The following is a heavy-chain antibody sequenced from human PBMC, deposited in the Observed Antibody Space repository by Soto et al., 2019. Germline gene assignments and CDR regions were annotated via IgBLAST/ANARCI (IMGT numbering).Heavy chain of an antibody. CDR2: IIPIFGTA. CDR3: ATPPYYDFPATSYYYYGMDV. Sequence: SVNVSCKAAGGGISRYAISWVRKETGQGLERMGGIIPIFGTANYAQKFQGRVTITADESTSTAYMELSSLRSEDTAVYYCATPPYYDFPATSYYYYGMDVWGQGTTVTVSS. D-gene: IGHD3-3*01. CDR1: GGGISRYA. J-gene: IGHJ6*02. V-gene: IGHV1-69*13.